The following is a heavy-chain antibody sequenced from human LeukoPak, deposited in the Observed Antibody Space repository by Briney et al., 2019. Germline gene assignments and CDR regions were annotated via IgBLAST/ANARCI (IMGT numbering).Heavy chain of an antibody. J-gene: IGHJ6*04. D-gene: IGHD6-19*01. CDR3: ARGYPAVAAPRGMDV. Sequence: PSETLSLTCAVYGGSFSGYYWSWIRQPPGKGLEWIGEINHSGSTNYNPSLKSRVTISVDTSKNQFSLKLSSVTAADTAVYYCARGYPAVAAPRGMDVWGKGTTVTVSS. V-gene: IGHV4-34*01. CDR1: GGSFSGYY. CDR2: INHSGST.